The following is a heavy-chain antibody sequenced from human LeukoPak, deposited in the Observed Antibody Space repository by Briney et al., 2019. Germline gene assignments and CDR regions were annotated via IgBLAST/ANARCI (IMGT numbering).Heavy chain of an antibody. CDR2: IYHSGST. Sequence: SETLSLTCTVSGGSISSGGYYWSWIRQPPGKGLEWIGYIYHSGSTYYNPSLKSRVTISVDRSKNQFSLKLSSVTAADTAVYYCARETPHVDYWGQGTLVTVSS. CDR1: GGSISSGGYY. D-gene: IGHD4-23*01. V-gene: IGHV4-30-2*01. CDR3: ARETPHVDY. J-gene: IGHJ4*02.